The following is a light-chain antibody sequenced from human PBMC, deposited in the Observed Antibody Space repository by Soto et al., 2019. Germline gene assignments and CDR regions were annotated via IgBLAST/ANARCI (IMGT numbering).Light chain of an antibody. Sequence: QSVLTQSPSASASLGASVKLTCTLSSGHSSYAIAWHQQQPEKGPRYLMKLNSDGSHSKGDGIPDRFSGSSSGAERYLTISSLQSEDEADYYCQTWGTGIVMVFGGGTKLTVL. CDR1: SGHSSYA. CDR2: LNSDGSH. V-gene: IGLV4-69*01. J-gene: IGLJ2*01. CDR3: QTWGTGIVMV.